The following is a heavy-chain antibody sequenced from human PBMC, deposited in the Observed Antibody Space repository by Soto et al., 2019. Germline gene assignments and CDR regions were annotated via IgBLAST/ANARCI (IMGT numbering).Heavy chain of an antibody. CDR3: AKDLPGWLPSPTSSRY. Sequence: GESLKLSCKGSGYSFTTYWIGWVRQMPGKGLEWMGIIYPGDSDTRYSPSFQGQVTISADKSISTAYLQWSSLKASDTAMYYCAKDLPGWLPSPTSSRYWGQGTLVTVSS. D-gene: IGHD2-15*01. CDR2: IYPGDSDT. CDR1: GYSFTTYW. V-gene: IGHV5-51*01. J-gene: IGHJ4*02.